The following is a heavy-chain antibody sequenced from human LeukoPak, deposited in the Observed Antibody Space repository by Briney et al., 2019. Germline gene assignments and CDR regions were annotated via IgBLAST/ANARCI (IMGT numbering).Heavy chain of an antibody. CDR1: GFMFRSFE. D-gene: IGHD3-3*01. J-gene: IGHJ4*02. Sequence: GGSLRLSCAASGFMFRSFEMYWVRQAPGKGLEWVAYISSGAITMYYADSVKGRFTISRDDAKNSLFLQMNSLRAEDTAVYYCALLGVGNDFDYWGQGTLVTVSS. CDR2: ISSGAITM. V-gene: IGHV3-48*03. CDR3: ALLGVGNDFDY.